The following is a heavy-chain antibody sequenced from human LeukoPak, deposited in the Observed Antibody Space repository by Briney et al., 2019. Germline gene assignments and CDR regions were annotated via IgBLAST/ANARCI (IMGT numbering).Heavy chain of an antibody. CDR3: ARVDDSSGYYYYFDY. J-gene: IGHJ4*02. CDR2: IGTAGDT. V-gene: IGHV3-13*01. CDR1: GFTFSSYD. D-gene: IGHD3-22*01. Sequence: PGGSLRLSCAASGFTFSSYDMHWVRQATGKGLEWVSAIGTAGDTYYSRSVKGRFTISRENAKNSLYLQMNSLRAGDTAVYYCARVDDSSGYYYYFDYWGQGTLVTVSS.